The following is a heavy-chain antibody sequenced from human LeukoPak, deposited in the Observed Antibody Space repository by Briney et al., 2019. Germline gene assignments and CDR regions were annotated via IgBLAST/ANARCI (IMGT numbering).Heavy chain of an antibody. V-gene: IGHV4-59*08. J-gene: IGHJ4*02. CDR2: MYYNGAT. Sequence: PSETLSLTCTVSGGSTSSYYWTWIRQPPGKGLEWIGYMYYNGATSYNPSLKSRVTISVDTSKKQFSLKLTSVTAADTAVYYCARYGGSGWVIDNWGQGTLVTVSS. CDR1: GGSTSSYY. D-gene: IGHD6-19*01. CDR3: ARYGGSGWVIDN.